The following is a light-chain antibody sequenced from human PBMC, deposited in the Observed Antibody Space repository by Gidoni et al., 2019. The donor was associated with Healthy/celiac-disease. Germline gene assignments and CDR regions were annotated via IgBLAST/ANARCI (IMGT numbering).Light chain of an antibody. Sequence: QSVLPQPHSASGTPGQRGTISCSGSSSNIGSNTVNWYQHLPGTAPKLLIYRTNQRPSGVPGRFSGSKSGTSASLAISGLQSEDEADYYCAAWDDSLNGSYVFGTGTKVTVL. J-gene: IGLJ1*01. CDR3: AAWDDSLNGSYV. CDR2: RTN. CDR1: SSNIGSNT. V-gene: IGLV1-44*01.